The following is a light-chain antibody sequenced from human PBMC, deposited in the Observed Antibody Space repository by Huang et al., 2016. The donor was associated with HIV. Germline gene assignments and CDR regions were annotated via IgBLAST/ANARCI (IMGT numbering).Light chain of an antibody. CDR3: QQVDSYPRT. V-gene: IGKV1-9*01. CDR2: AAS. CDR1: RDIKTY. Sequence: IQLTQSPSSLSASVGDRVTITFRASRDIKTYLAWFHQRPGRAPNFLIFAASFLESGVPSRFSGSGSGTEFTLTINGLQPEDFGTYYCQQVDSYPRTFGQGTNVDVK. J-gene: IGKJ1*01.